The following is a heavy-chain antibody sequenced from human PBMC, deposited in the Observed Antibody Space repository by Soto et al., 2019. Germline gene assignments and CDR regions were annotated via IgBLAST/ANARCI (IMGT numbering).Heavy chain of an antibody. CDR2: ISYDGSNK. J-gene: IGHJ6*02. V-gene: IGHV3-30*04. CDR1: GFTFSLHA. Sequence: PGGSLRLFCAASGFTFSLHAMHWVRQSPGKGLEWVAAISYDGSNKYSADSVKGRFTISRDNSRNTLFLQMNSLRAEDTAVYYCARDSSDYIRDYCDFGMDVWGQGATVTVSS. CDR3: ARDSSDYIRDYCDFGMDV. D-gene: IGHD3-16*01.